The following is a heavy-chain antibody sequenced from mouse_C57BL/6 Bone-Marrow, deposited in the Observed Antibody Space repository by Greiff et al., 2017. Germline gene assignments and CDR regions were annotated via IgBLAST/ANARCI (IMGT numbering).Heavy chain of an antibody. V-gene: IGHV1-59*01. D-gene: IGHD2-5*01. CDR2: IDPSDSYT. J-gene: IGHJ2*01. CDR1: GYTFTSSW. CDR3: ARDSNLDY. Sequence: VKLQQPGAELVRPGTSVKLSCKASGYTFTSSWMHWVKQRPGQGLEWIGVIDPSDSYTNYNQKFKGKATLTVDTSTSTTYMQLSSLTSEDAAVYYCARDSNLDYWGQGTTLTVSS.